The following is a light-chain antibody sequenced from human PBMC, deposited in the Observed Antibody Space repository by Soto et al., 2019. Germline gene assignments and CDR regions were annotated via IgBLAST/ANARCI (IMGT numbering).Light chain of an antibody. CDR2: AAS. J-gene: IGKJ1*01. V-gene: IGKV1-39*01. CDR1: QRISSS. CDR3: QQSFNLPRT. Sequence: DIEMTQSPSSLSASVGETITITCRASQRISSSLNWFQHSPGQPPTLLLFAASNLHAGVPPRFSGSGSGTSFSLTIRSLQPEDFATYYCQQSFNLPRTFGPGTRVEFK.